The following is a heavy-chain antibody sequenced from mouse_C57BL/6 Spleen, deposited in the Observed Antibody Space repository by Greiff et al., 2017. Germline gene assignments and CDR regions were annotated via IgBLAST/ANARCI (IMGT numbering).Heavy chain of an antibody. CDR1: GYAFSSSW. V-gene: IGHV1-82*01. J-gene: IGHJ2*01. CDR3: ARVGTVYYFDY. CDR2: IYPGDGDT. Sequence: QVQLKQSGPELVKPGASVKISCKASGYAFSSSWMNWVKQRPGKGLEWIGRIYPGDGDTNYNGKFKGKATLTADKSSSTAYMQLSSLTSEDSAVYFCARVGTVYYFDYWGQGTTLTVSS. D-gene: IGHD1-1*01.